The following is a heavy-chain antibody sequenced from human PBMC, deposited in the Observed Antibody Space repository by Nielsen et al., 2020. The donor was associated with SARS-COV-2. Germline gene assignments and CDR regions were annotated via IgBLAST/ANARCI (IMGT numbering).Heavy chain of an antibody. D-gene: IGHD2-21*02. Sequence: SVKVSCKASGGTFSSYAISWVRQAPGQGLEWMGGIIPIFGTANYAQKFQGRVTITADESTSTAYMELSSLRSEDTAVYYCARDARLYCGGDCYFFDPWGQGTLVTVSS. J-gene: IGHJ5*02. CDR2: IIPIFGTA. CDR3: ARDARLYCGGDCYFFDP. V-gene: IGHV1-69*13. CDR1: GGTFSSYA.